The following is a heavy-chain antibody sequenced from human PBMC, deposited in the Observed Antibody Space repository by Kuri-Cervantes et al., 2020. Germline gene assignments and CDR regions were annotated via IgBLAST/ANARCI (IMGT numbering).Heavy chain of an antibody. CDR1: GFTFSSYA. CDR3: AKDITLDPLPSSFDH. Sequence: GESLKISCAASGFTFSSYAMSWVRQAPGKGLEWVSAISGSGGSTYYADSVKGRFVISRDNSKTTLFLQMTSLSAEDTAVYYCAKDITLDPLPSSFDHWGQGTLVTVSS. V-gene: IGHV3-23*01. CDR2: ISGSGGST. D-gene: IGHD3-10*01. J-gene: IGHJ4*02.